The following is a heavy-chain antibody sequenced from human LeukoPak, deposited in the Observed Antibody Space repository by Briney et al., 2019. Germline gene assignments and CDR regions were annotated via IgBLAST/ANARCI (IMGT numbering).Heavy chain of an antibody. CDR2: INPNRGGT. CDR3: ARDNSVEDTAWWFDP. V-gene: IGHV1-2*02. J-gene: IGHJ5*02. D-gene: IGHD4-23*01. CDR1: GYTFTGYY. Sequence: GASVKVSCKASGYTFTGYYMHWVRQAPGQGLEWMGWINPNRGGTNYAQKFQGRVTMTRDTSISTAYMELSRLRSDDTAVYYCARDNSVEDTAWWFDPWGQGTLVTVSS.